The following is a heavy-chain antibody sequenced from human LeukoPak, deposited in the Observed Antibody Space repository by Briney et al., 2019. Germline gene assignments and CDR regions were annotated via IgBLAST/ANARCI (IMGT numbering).Heavy chain of an antibody. Sequence: GASVKVSCKASGYTFTGYYMHWVRQAPGQGLEWMGWINPNSGGTNYAQKFQGRVTMTRDTSISTAYMELSRLRSDDTAVYYCARFRRYYYDSSGYLGFDYWGQGTLVTVSS. D-gene: IGHD3-22*01. CDR3: ARFRRYYYDSSGYLGFDY. CDR1: GYTFTGYY. CDR2: INPNSGGT. V-gene: IGHV1-2*02. J-gene: IGHJ4*02.